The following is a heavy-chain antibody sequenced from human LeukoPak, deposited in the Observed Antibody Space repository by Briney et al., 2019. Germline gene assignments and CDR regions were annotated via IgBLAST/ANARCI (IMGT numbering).Heavy chain of an antibody. J-gene: IGHJ4*02. D-gene: IGHD2-21*01. Sequence: GGSLRLSCAASGFTFSSYAMTWIRQAPGKGLEWVSYIGVGSSYTNHADSVKGRFTISRDNAKNSLYLQMNSLRAEDTAVYYCARVVGDTGYYFDYWGQGTLVTVSS. CDR1: GFTFSSYA. CDR3: ARVVGDTGYYFDY. V-gene: IGHV3-11*06. CDR2: IGVGSSYT.